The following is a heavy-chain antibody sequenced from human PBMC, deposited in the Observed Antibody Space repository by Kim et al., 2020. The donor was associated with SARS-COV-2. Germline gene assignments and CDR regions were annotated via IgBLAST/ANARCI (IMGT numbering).Heavy chain of an antibody. D-gene: IGHD1-1*01. V-gene: IGHV1-2*02. Sequence: ASVKVSCKASGYTFIDYYIHWVRQAPGQGLEWMGWINPKTGVTNSAQKFQDRVTMTRDTYINTAYMEMSGLRSDDTAVYYCARCQDWKGGENWFDPSVQG. CDR2: INPKTGVT. CDR3: ARCQDWKGGENWFDP. CDR1: GYTFIDYY. J-gene: IGHJ5*02.